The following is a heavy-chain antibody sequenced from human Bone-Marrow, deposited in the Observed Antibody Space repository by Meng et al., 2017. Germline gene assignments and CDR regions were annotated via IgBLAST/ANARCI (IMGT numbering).Heavy chain of an antibody. D-gene: IGHD6-19*01. CDR2: IHNSGTT. V-gene: IGHV4-61*10. CDR3: AREEVAGIFDY. CDR1: GDSISSGGSYY. Sequence: SETLSLTCNVSGDSISSGGSYYWSWLRQPAGRGLEWIGRIHNSGTTNYNPSLSSRVTISMDTSKNQFSLKLSSVTAADTAVYYCAREEVAGIFDYWGQGTLVTVSS. J-gene: IGHJ4*02.